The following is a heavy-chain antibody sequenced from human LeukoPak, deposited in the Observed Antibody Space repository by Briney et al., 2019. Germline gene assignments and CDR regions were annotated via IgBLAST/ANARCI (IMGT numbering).Heavy chain of an antibody. D-gene: IGHD2-2*01. V-gene: IGHV4-59*08. CDR1: GGSISSYY. J-gene: IGHJ3*02. CDR2: ISDSGST. Sequence: PSETLSLTCTVSGGSISSYYWNCIRQPPGKELEWIGYISDSGSTNYNPSLKSRVTISVDTSKNQFSLRLSSVTAADTAVYYCATNSTSRPFDIWGQGTMVTVSS. CDR3: ATNSTSRPFDI.